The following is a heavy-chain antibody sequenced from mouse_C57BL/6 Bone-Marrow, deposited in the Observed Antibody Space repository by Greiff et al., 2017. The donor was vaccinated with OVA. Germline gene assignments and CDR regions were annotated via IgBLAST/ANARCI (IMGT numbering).Heavy chain of an antibody. V-gene: IGHV10-1*01. CDR2: IRSKSNNYAT. Sequence: EVHLVESGGGLVQPKGSLKLSCAASGFSFNTYAMNWVRQAPGKGLEWVARIRSKSNNYATYYADSVKDRFTISRDDSESMLYLQMNNLKTEDTAMYYGVRHSHYYGGYAMDYWGQGTSVTVSS. CDR3: VRHSHYYGGYAMDY. J-gene: IGHJ4*01. CDR1: GFSFNTYA. D-gene: IGHD1-2*01.